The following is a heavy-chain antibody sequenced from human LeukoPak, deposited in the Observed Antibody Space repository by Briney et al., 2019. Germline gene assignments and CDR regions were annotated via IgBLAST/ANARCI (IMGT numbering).Heavy chain of an antibody. D-gene: IGHD6-13*01. CDR2: INHSVTT. J-gene: IGHJ4*02. Sequence: PSETLSLTCAVYGGSFTGYYWSWIRPPPGKGLEWIGEINHSVTTNYNPSLKTRVTISVHTSKNQCSLKLRSVTAADAAVYYCSRGSGSSWSPVFYDYWGQGTLVTVSS. V-gene: IGHV4-34*01. CDR1: GGSFTGYY. CDR3: SRGSGSSWSPVFYDY.